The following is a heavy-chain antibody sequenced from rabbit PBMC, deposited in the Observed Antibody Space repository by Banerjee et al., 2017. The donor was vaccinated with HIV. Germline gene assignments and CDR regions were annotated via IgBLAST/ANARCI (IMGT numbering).Heavy chain of an antibody. D-gene: IGHD2-1*01. Sequence: QEQLEESGGDLVKPEGSLTLTCTASGFSFSSSYYMCWVRQAPGKGLEWIGCIYTVSGSTYYASWAKGRFTISKTSSTTVTLQMTSLTAADTATYFCARGGDYGDNVYSYFGLWGPGTLVTVS. V-gene: IGHV1S45*01. CDR2: IYTVSGST. CDR1: GFSFSSSYY. J-gene: IGHJ4*01. CDR3: ARGGDYGDNVYSYFGL.